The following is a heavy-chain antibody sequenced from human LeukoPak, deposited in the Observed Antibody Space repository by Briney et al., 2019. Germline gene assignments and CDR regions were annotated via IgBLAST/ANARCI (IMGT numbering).Heavy chain of an antibody. J-gene: IGHJ4*02. V-gene: IGHV3-30-3*01. D-gene: IGHD2-15*01. CDR1: GFTFSSYA. Sequence: GGSLRLSCAASGFTFSSYAMHWVRQAPGKGLEWVAVISYDGSNKYYADSVKGRFTISRDNSKNTLYLQMNSLRAEDTAVYYCARGMWYCSGGSCFPSDYWGQGTLVTVSS. CDR3: ARGMWYCSGGSCFPSDY. CDR2: ISYDGSNK.